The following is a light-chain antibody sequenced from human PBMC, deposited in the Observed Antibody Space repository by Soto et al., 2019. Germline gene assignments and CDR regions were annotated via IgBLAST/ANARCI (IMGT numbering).Light chain of an antibody. J-gene: IGKJ1*01. CDR1: QSISNW. CDR2: KAS. CDR3: QQYNSYST. Sequence: DIQMTQSPSTLSASVGDRVTITCRASQSISNWLAWHQQKPGKAPKLLIYKASSLESGVPSRFSGSGSGTEFTLTISSLQPDDFATYYCQQYNSYSTFGQGTKVDI. V-gene: IGKV1-5*03.